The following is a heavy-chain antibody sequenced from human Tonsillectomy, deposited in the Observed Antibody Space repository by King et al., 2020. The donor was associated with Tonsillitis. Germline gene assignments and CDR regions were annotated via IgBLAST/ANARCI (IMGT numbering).Heavy chain of an antibody. CDR3: ARDSNYHESSFYYDTFDL. J-gene: IGHJ3*01. CDR2: IKEDGTKK. V-gene: IGHV3-7*04. CDR1: GFTFSSYW. Sequence: VQLVESGGGLVQPGGSLRLSCAGSGFTFSSYWMTWVRQAPGKGLEWVANIKEDGTKKYYVDSVKGRFAISRDNAKNSLSLQMNSLRAEDTAVYFCARDSNYHESSFYYDTFDLWGQETMVTVSS. D-gene: IGHD3-22*01.